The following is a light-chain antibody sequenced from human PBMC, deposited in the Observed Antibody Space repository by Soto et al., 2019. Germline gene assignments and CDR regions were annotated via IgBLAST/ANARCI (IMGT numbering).Light chain of an antibody. J-gene: IGKJ2*01. CDR1: QPIAGY. CDR3: QQIYSTPHT. Sequence: DIQMTQSPSSLSASVGDRVTITCRASQPIAGYLNWYQQKPGKAPKLLIYEASSLQSGVPSRFSGSGSGPDFTLTISSRQPEDFATYYCQQIYSTPHTFGQGT. V-gene: IGKV1-39*01. CDR2: EAS.